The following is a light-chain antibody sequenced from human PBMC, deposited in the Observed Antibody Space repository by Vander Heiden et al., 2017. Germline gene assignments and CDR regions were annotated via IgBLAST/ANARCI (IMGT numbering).Light chain of an antibody. CDR2: DAS. Sequence: DIQMTQSPSSLSASVGDRVTITCQASQDISNYLSWYQQKVGKAPKLLIYDASNLETGVPSRFSGSGYGTDFTLTISSLQPEDFAPYYCQHYNDLPPLTFGQGTPLEIK. CDR1: QDISNY. V-gene: IGKV1-33*01. J-gene: IGKJ5*01. CDR3: QHYNDLPPLT.